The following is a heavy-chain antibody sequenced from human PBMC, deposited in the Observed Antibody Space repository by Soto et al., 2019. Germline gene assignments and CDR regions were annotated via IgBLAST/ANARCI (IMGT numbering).Heavy chain of an antibody. J-gene: IGHJ4*02. V-gene: IGHV4-30-4*02. CDR2: IYYSGST. CDR3: ARDTHSRGGGYNYGPFFDY. CDR1: GGSISSGDYY. Sequence: SETLSLTCTVSGGSISSGDYYWSWIRQPPGKGLEWIGYIYYSGSTNYNPSLKSRVTISVDTSKNQFSLKLSSVTAADTAVYYCARDTHSRGGGYNYGPFFDYWGQGTLVTVSS. D-gene: IGHD5-18*01.